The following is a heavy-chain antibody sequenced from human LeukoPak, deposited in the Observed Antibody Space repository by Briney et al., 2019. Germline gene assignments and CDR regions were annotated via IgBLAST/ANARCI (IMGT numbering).Heavy chain of an antibody. J-gene: IGHJ6*03. V-gene: IGHV4-59*01. CDR2: IYYSGST. CDR3: ARGSIAAAAARYYYYYMDV. D-gene: IGHD6-13*01. CDR1: GGSISSYC. Sequence: SETLSLTCTVSGGSISSYCWSWIRQPPGKGLEWIGYIYYSGSTNYNPSLKSRVTISVDTSKNQFSLKLSSVTAADTAVYYCARGSIAAAAARYYYYYMDVWGKGTTVTVSS.